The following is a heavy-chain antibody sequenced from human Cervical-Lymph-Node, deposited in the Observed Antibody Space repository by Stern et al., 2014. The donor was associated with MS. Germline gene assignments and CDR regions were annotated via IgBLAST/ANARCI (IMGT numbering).Heavy chain of an antibody. CDR2: ISTSSSHI. V-gene: IGHV3-21*01. CDR3: ASGYCSGGSCYAFDS. J-gene: IGHJ4*02. CDR1: GFTFSRLS. Sequence: EVQLVESGGGLVTPGGSLRLSCAVSGFTFSRLSMNWIRQAPGKGLEWVSSISTSSSHIYYTDSVRGRFTISRDNARDSLYLQMNSLRAEDTAVYYCASGYCSGGSCYAFDSWGQGTLVTVSS. D-gene: IGHD2-15*01.